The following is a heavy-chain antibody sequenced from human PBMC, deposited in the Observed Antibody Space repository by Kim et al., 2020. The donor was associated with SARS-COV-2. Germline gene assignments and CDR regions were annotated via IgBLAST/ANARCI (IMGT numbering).Heavy chain of an antibody. V-gene: IGHV4-59*13. CDR2: IYYSGST. CDR1: GGSISSYY. CDR3: AREIGFGEWVDP. J-gene: IGHJ5*02. Sequence: SETLSLTCTVSGGSISSYYWSWIRQPPGKGLEWIGYIYYSGSTNYNPSLKSRVTISVDTSKNQFSLKLSSVTAADTAVYYCAREIGFGEWVDPWGQGTLVTVSS. D-gene: IGHD3-10*01.